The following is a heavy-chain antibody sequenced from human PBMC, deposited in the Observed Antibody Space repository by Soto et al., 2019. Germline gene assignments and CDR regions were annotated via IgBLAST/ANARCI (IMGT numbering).Heavy chain of an antibody. D-gene: IGHD6-19*01. J-gene: IGHJ4*02. CDR3: ARDEVAVAGTDYFDY. CDR1: GFTFSSYS. V-gene: IGHV3-48*02. CDR2: ISSSSSTI. Sequence: GGSLRLSCAASGFTFSSYSMNWVRQAPGKGLEWVSYISSSSSTIYYADSVKGRFTISRDNAKNSLYLQMNSLRDEDTAVYSCARDEVAVAGTDYFDYWGQGTLVTVSS.